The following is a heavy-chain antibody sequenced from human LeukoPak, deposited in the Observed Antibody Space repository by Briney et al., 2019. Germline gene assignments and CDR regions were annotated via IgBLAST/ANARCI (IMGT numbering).Heavy chain of an antibody. D-gene: IGHD3-22*01. J-gene: IGHJ4*02. Sequence: GGTLRLSCAASGFTFSSYGMSWVRQAPGKGLEWVSAISGSGGSTYYADSVKGRFTISRDNSKNTLYLQMNSLRAEDTAVYYCAKWDTYYDSSGYYFYWGQGTLVTVSS. CDR3: AKWDTYYDSSGYYFY. CDR2: ISGSGGST. V-gene: IGHV3-23*01. CDR1: GFTFSSYG.